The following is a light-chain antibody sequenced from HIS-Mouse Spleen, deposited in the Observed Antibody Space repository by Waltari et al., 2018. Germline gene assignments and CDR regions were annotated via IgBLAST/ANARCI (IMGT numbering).Light chain of an antibody. CDR1: SSDVGGYNY. V-gene: IGLV2-14*01. CDR2: EVS. Sequence: QSALTQPASVSGSPGQSITISCTGTSSDVGGYNYVSWYQQHPGKAPKLMIYEVSNRTSGVSNRCSGSKSGNTASLTISGLQAEDEADYYCSSYTSSSPYVVFGGGTKLTVL. CDR3: SSYTSSSPYVV. J-gene: IGLJ2*01.